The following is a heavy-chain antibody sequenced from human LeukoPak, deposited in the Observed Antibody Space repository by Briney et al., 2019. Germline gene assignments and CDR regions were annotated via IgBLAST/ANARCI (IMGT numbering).Heavy chain of an antibody. CDR2: IYYSGST. V-gene: IGHV4-30-4*08. D-gene: IGHD4-11*01. CDR1: GGSISSGDYY. J-gene: IGHJ5*02. Sequence: SQTLSLTCTVSGGSISSGDYYWSWIRQPPGKGLEWIGYIYYSGSTYYNPSLKSRVTISVDTSKNQFSLKLNSVTAADTAVYYCARGTTVTTANWFDPWGQGTLVTVSS. CDR3: ARGTTVTTANWFDP.